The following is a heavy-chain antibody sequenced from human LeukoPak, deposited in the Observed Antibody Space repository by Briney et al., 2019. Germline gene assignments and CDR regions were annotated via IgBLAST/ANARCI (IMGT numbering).Heavy chain of an antibody. CDR2: INPNSGGT. CDR1: GYTFTGYY. Sequence: ASVKVSCKASGYTFTGYYMHWVRQAPGQGLEWMGWINPNSGGTNYAQKFQGRVTMTRDTSISTAYMELRSLRSDDTAVYYCARPQLLSPFDIWGQGTMVTVSS. D-gene: IGHD2-2*01. CDR3: ARPQLLSPFDI. J-gene: IGHJ3*02. V-gene: IGHV1-2*02.